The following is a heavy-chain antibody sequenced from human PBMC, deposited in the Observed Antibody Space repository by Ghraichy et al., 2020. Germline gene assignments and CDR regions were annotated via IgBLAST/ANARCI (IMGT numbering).Heavy chain of an antibody. J-gene: IGHJ4*02. CDR3: AKDRELGYRLLLRSGFGY. Sequence: GGSLRLSCAASGFTFSSYAMSWVRQAPGKGLEWVSAISGSGGSTYYADSVKGRFTISRDNSKNTLYLQMNSLRAEDTAVYYCAKDRELGYRLLLRSGFGYWGQGTLVTVSS. CDR1: GFTFSSYA. V-gene: IGHV3-23*01. D-gene: IGHD2-15*01. CDR2: ISGSGGST.